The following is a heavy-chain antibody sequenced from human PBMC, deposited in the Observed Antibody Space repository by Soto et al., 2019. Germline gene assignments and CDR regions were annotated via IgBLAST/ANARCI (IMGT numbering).Heavy chain of an antibody. J-gene: IGHJ6*02. CDR1: GFTFSSYA. CDR3: AKDGGRVYGMDV. CDR2: ISGSGGST. V-gene: IGHV3-23*01. Sequence: GSLRLSCAASGFTFSSYAMSWVRQAPGKGLEWVSAISGSGGSTYYADSVKGRFTISRDNSKNTLYLQMNSLRAEDTAVYYCAKDGGRVYGMDVWGQGTTVTVSS. D-gene: IGHD3-16*01.